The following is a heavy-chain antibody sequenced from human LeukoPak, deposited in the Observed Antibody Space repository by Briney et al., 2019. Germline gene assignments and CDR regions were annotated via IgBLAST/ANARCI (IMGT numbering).Heavy chain of an antibody. V-gene: IGHV3-74*01. Sequence: PGGSLRLSCAASGFTFSSYWMHWVRQAPGKGLVWVSRINSDGSSTSYADSVKGRFTISRDNAKNTLYLQMNSLRAEDTAVYYCARGGNTAPDFDYWGQGTLVTVSS. CDR2: INSDGSST. CDR3: ARGGNTAPDFDY. D-gene: IGHD5-18*01. CDR1: GFTFSSYW. J-gene: IGHJ4*02.